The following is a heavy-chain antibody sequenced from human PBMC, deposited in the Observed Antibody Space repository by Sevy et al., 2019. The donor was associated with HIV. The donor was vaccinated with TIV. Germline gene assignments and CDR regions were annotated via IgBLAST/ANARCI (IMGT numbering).Heavy chain of an antibody. D-gene: IGHD4-4*01. Sequence: GGSLRLSCAAFGFTFSTHAMHWVRQAPGKGLGWVAVIWTEGDDESYPDSVRGRFTISRANSKNTLYLQMNSLRSEDTAVYYCATEYSNGFDYWGQGTRVTVSS. J-gene: IGHJ4*02. CDR3: ATEYSNGFDY. V-gene: IGHV3-33*01. CDR1: GFTFSTHA. CDR2: IWTEGDDE.